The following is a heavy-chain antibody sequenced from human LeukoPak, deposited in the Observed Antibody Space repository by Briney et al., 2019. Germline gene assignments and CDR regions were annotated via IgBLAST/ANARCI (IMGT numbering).Heavy chain of an antibody. CDR3: AQVPTSFYTASWGFDN. CDR1: GFTFSSYA. J-gene: IGHJ4*02. CDR2: ISGSESST. Sequence: GGSLRLSCAASGFTFSSYAMSWVRQAPGKGLEWVSAISGSESSTYYADSVRGRFTIYRDNSKNTLYLQMNSLRSEDTAVYYSAQVPTSFYTASWGFDNWGQGTLVTVSS. D-gene: IGHD5-18*01. V-gene: IGHV3-23*01.